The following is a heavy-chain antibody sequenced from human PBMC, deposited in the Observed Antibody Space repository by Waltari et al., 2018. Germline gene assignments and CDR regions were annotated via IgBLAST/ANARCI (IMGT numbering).Heavy chain of an antibody. J-gene: IGHJ4*02. CDR3: AREYCGGDCRLFDY. CDR2: VNPKDGGT. CDR1: RDAVTEHY. Sequence: LVQSGAEVMKPGASVQVSCKASRDAVTEHYIHWVRQAPGQGLEWMVGVNPKDGGTNYAQSFAGRITVTWDSSISTAYMEFSGLTSGDTAVYFCAREYCGGDCRLFDYWGQGTLVTVSS. D-gene: IGHD2-21*02. V-gene: IGHV1-2*02.